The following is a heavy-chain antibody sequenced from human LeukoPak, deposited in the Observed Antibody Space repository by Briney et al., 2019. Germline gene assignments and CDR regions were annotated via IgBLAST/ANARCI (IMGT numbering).Heavy chain of an antibody. D-gene: IGHD1-26*01. V-gene: IGHV4-59*01. Sequence: PSETLSLTCTVSGGSIRSYYWSWIRQPPGKGLERIGYIYYSGSTNYNPSLKSRVTISVDTSKNQFSLKLSSVTAADTAVYYCARGELTFDYWGQGTLVTVSS. CDR3: ARGELTFDY. CDR2: IYYSGST. CDR1: GGSIRSYY. J-gene: IGHJ4*02.